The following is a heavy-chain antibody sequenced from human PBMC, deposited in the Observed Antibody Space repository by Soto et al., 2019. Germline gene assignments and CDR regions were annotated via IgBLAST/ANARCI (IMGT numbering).Heavy chain of an antibody. CDR3: ARHPTGTYSSSWYFDY. V-gene: IGHV4-59*08. CDR1: GGSISSYY. J-gene: IGHJ4*02. Sequence: SDSLSLTCTASGGSISSYYWSWIRQPPGKGLEWIGYIYYSGSTNYNPSLKSRVTISVDTSKNQFSLKLSSVTAADTAVYYCARHPTGTYSSSWYFDYWGQGTLVTVSS. CDR2: IYYSGST. D-gene: IGHD6-13*01.